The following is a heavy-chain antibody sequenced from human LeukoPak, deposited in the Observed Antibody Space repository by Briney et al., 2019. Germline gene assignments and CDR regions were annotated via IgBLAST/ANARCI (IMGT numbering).Heavy chain of an antibody. D-gene: IGHD3-10*01. J-gene: IGHJ3*02. Sequence: GESLKISCKGSGYSFTSYWIGWVRQMPGKGPEWMGIIYPGDSDTRYSPSFQGQVTISADKSISTAYLQWSSLKASDTAMYYCARSNAQLGDAFDIWGQGTMVTVSS. CDR3: ARSNAQLGDAFDI. CDR2: IYPGDSDT. CDR1: GYSFTSYW. V-gene: IGHV5-51*01.